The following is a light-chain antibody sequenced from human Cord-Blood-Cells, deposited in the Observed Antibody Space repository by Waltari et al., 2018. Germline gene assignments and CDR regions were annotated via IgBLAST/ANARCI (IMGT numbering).Light chain of an antibody. J-gene: IGKJ4*01. CDR3: QQYNNWPALT. CDR2: GAS. V-gene: IGKV3-15*01. Sequence: IVMTQSPATLSMSPGDGATLSCRASQSVSSNLAWYQQKPGQAPRLLIYGASTRATGIPARFSGSGSGTEFTLTISSLQSEDFAVYYCQQYNNWPALTFGGGTKVEIK. CDR1: QSVSSN.